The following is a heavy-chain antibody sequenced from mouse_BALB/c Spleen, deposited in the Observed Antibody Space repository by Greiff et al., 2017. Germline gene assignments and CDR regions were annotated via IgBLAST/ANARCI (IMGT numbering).Heavy chain of an antibody. CDR1: GFNIKDTY. V-gene: IGHV14-3*02. J-gene: IGHJ3*01. CDR2: IDPANGNT. CDR3: ADYDGSSPWFAY. Sequence: VQLQQSGAELVKPGASVKLSCTASGFNIKDTYMHWVKQRPEQGLEWIGRIDPANGNTKYDPKFQGKATITADTSSNTAYLQLSSLTSEDTAVYYCADYDGSSPWFAYWGQGTLVTVSA. D-gene: IGHD1-1*01.